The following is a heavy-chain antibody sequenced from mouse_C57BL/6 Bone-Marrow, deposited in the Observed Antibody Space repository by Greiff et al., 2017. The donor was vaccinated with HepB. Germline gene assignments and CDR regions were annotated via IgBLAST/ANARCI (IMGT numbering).Heavy chain of an antibody. D-gene: IGHD2-10*01. V-gene: IGHV5-9-1*02. CDR1: GFTFSSYA. CDR2: ISRGGDYI. Sequence: EVKLVESGEGLVKPGGSLKLSCATSGFTFSSYAMSWVRQTPEKRLEWVAYISRGGDYIYYADTVKGRFTISRDNARNTLYLQMSSLTSEDTAMYYFTRDPYLMNSDYWGQGTTLTVAS. CDR3: TRDPYLMNSDY. J-gene: IGHJ2*01.